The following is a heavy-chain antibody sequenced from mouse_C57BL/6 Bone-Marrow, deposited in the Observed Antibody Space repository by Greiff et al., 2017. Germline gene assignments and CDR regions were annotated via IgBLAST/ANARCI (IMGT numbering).Heavy chain of an antibody. V-gene: IGHV1-64*01. CDR2: IQPNSGST. J-gene: IGHJ3*01. CDR3: ERGVRVAD. D-gene: IGHD2-1*01. CDR1: GYTFTSYW. Sequence: QVQLKQPGAELVKPGASVTLSCKASGYTFTSYWMHCVKQRPGQGLEWFGMIQPNSGSTNYHEKFKCKATLTVDKSSSTAYMQLSSLTSDDSAVYYCERGVRVADWGQGTLVTVSA.